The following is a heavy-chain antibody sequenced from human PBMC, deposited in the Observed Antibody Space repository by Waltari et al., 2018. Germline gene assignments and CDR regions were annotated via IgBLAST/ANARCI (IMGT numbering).Heavy chain of an antibody. D-gene: IGHD1-26*01. CDR2: INHSGST. CDR3: ARSYYGIWNY. J-gene: IGHJ4*02. CDR1: GGSFSGYY. Sequence: QVQLQQWGAGLLKPSETLSLTCAVYGGSFSGYYWSWIRQPPGKGLEWIGEINHSGSTNYNPSLKSRVTISVDTSKNQFSLKLSSVTAADTAVYYCARSYYGIWNYWGQGTLVIVSS. V-gene: IGHV4-34*01.